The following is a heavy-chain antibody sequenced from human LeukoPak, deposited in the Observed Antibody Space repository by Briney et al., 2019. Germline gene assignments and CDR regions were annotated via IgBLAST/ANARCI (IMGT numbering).Heavy chain of an antibody. Sequence: GSLRLSCAATGFIFSNYAMSWVRQPPGKGLEWIGEINHSGSTNYNPSLKSRVIMSVDTSKNQFSLKLTSVTAADTAVYYCAREGGGFDYWGQGTLVTVSS. CDR1: GFIFSNYA. CDR2: INHSGST. J-gene: IGHJ4*02. D-gene: IGHD3-16*01. V-gene: IGHV4-34*01. CDR3: AREGGGFDY.